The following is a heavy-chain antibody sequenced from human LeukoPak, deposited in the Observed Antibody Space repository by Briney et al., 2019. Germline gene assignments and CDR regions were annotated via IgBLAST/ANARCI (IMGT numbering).Heavy chain of an antibody. Sequence: APVKVSCKASGYTFTGYYVHWVRQAPGQGLEWMGRIIPILGIANYAQKFQGRVTITADKSTSTAYMELRSLRSDDTAVYYCARGYGSWLGAFDIWGQGTMVTVSS. CDR2: IIPILGIA. V-gene: IGHV1-69*04. CDR3: ARGYGSWLGAFDI. CDR1: GYTFTGYY. D-gene: IGHD6-13*01. J-gene: IGHJ3*02.